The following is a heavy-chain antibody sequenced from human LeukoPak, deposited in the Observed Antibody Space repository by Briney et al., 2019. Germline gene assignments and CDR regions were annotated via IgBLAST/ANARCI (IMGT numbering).Heavy chain of an antibody. J-gene: IGHJ4*02. D-gene: IGHD3-10*01. CDR3: AKYPLLWFGEKGGHFDY. CDR2: FSSSSSTI. CDR1: GFTFSSYS. V-gene: IGHV3-48*01. Sequence: GGSLTLSCAASGFTFSSYSMNWVRQAPGKGLEWVSYFSSSSSTIYYADSVKGRFTISRDYAKNSLYLQMNSVRAEDTAVYYCAKYPLLWFGEKGGHFDYWGQGTLVTVSS.